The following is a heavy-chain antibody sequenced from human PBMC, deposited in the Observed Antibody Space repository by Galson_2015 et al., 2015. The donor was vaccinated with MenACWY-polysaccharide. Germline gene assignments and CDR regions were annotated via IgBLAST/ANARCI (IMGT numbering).Heavy chain of an antibody. J-gene: IGHJ5*02. Sequence: SLRLSCAASGFSFNTYWMHWVRHAPGKGLVWVSRINADGSATDYADSVRGRFTISRDNAKNTLYLEMNSLRAEDTAVYYCTKAGAKYCSRSSCYFNSFDPGRQGTLVTVSS. CDR3: TKAGAKYCSRSSCYFNSFDP. CDR1: GFSFNTYW. D-gene: IGHD2-15*01. CDR2: INADGSAT. V-gene: IGHV3-74*01.